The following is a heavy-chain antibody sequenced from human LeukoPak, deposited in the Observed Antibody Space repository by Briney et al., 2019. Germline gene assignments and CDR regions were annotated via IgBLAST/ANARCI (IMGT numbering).Heavy chain of an antibody. CDR3: TTGGYYDFWSGYYKGYYFDY. CDR1: GFTFSNAW. V-gene: IGHV3-15*01. Sequence: GGSLRLSCAASGFTFSNAWMNWVRQAPGKGLEWVGRVKSKTDGGTTDYAAPVKGRFTISRDDSKNTLYLQMNSPKTEDTAVYYCTTGGYYDFWSGYYKGYYFDYWGQGTLVTVSS. CDR2: VKSKTDGGTT. J-gene: IGHJ4*02. D-gene: IGHD3-3*01.